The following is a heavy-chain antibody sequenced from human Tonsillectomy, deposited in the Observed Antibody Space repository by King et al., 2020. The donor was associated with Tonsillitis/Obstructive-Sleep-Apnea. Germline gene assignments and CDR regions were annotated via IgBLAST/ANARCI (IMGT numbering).Heavy chain of an antibody. V-gene: IGHV3-23*04. CDR1: GFTFSSYA. Sequence: VQLVESGGGLVQPGGSLRLSCAASGFTFSSYAMSWVRQAPGKGLEWVSANSGRGGSTYYADSVKGRFTISRDNSKNTLYLQMNSLRAEDTAVYYCAKIGKGDYYYYYYMDVWGKGTTVTVSS. CDR2: NSGRGGST. J-gene: IGHJ6*03. CDR3: AKIGKGDYYYYYYMDV.